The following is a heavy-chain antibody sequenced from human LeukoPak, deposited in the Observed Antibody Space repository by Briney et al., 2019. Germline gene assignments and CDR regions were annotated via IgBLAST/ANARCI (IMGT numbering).Heavy chain of an antibody. V-gene: IGHV3-74*01. Sequence: GGSLRLSCAASGFTFSSYWMHWVRQAPGKGLVWVSRMNSDGSSTSYADSVKGRFTISRDNAKNTLYLQMNSLRAEDTAVYYCASLGHAGYYDFWSGYYMPYYMDVWGKGTTVTVSS. CDR1: GFTFSSYW. CDR3: ASLGHAGYYDFWSGYYMPYYMDV. CDR2: MNSDGSST. D-gene: IGHD3-3*01. J-gene: IGHJ6*03.